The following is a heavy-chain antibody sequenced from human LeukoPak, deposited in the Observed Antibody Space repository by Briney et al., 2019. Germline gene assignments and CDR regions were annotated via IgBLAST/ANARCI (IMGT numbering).Heavy chain of an antibody. D-gene: IGHD3-10*01. J-gene: IGHJ5*01. CDR3: ARRLRSGCSSWFDS. CDR1: GGSITSYS. Sequence: PSKTLSLTCTVSGGSITSYSWTWIRQPPGKGLEYIGYIYTSGSPNYNPSLTSRVTISLDTSKNQFSLKLSSVTAADTAVYYCARRLRSGCSSWFDSWGQGTLVTVSS. V-gene: IGHV4-4*09. CDR2: IYTSGSP.